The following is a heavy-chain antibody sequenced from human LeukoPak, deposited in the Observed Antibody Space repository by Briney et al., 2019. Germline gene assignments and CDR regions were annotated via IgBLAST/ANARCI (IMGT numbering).Heavy chain of an antibody. CDR1: GYTFTGYY. D-gene: IGHD2-15*01. CDR3: ARSKVVAAFLKYDY. Sequence: ASVKVSCKASGYTFTGYYMHWVRQAPGQGLEWMGWINPNSGGTNYAQKFQGRVTMTRDTSISTAYMELSRLRSDDTAVYYCARSKVVAAFLKYDYWGQGTLVTVSS. V-gene: IGHV1-2*02. J-gene: IGHJ4*02. CDR2: INPNSGGT.